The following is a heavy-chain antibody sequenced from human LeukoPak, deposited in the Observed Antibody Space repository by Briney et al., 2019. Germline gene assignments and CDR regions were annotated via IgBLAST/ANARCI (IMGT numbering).Heavy chain of an antibody. V-gene: IGHV3-49*04. CDR3: TRGSRYCDSTSCPYYYMDV. CDR1: GFTFGDYA. CDR2: IRSKVYGGTT. J-gene: IGHJ6*03. Sequence: GRSLRLSCTASGFTFGDYAMSWVRQAPGQGLEWVGFIRSKVYGGTTEYAASVKGRFTISRDDSKSIAYLQMNSLKTEDTAVYYCTRGSRYCDSTSCPYYYMDVWGKGTTVTVSS. D-gene: IGHD2-2*01.